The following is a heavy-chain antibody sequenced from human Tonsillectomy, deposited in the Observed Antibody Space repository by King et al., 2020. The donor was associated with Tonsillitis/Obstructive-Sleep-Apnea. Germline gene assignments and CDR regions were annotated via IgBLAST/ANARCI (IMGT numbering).Heavy chain of an antibody. J-gene: IGHJ6*03. V-gene: IGHV2-5*02. CDR3: AHQGGLFGARPGYYYYYYMDV. CDR1: GFSLSTSGVG. Sequence: TLKESGPTLVKPTQTLTLTCTFSGFSLSTSGVGVGWIRQPPGKALEWLALIYWDDDKRYSPSLKSRLTITKDTSKNQVVLTMTNMEPVDTATYYCAHQGGLFGARPGYYYYYYMDVWGKGTTVTVSS. CDR2: IYWDDDK. D-gene: IGHD3-3*01.